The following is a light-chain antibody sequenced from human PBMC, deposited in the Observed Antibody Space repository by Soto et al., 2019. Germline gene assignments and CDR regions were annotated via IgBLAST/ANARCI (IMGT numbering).Light chain of an antibody. CDR2: GAS. J-gene: IGKJ1*01. CDR3: LQHTYIWS. Sequence: DIQMTQSPSSLSASVGDRVTITCRASQTIRIYVNWFQQKPGKAPKRLIFGASNLESGVPSRFSGTGSGTEFILTITNLQPEDFATYYCLQHTYIWSFGQGTKVDIK. V-gene: IGKV1-17*02. CDR1: QTIRIY.